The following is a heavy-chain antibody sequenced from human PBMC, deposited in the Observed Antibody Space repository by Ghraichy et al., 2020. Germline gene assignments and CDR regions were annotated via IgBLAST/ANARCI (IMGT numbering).Heavy chain of an antibody. J-gene: IGHJ5*02. CDR2: INHSGST. V-gene: IGHV4-34*01. Sequence: SETLSLTCAVYGGSFSGYYWSWIRQPPGKGLEWIGEINHSGSTNYNPSLKSRVTISVDTSKNQFSLKLSSVTAADTAVYYCARGRRFRGPNWFDPWGQGTLVTVSS. CDR3: ARGRRFRGPNWFDP. CDR1: GGSFSGYY. D-gene: IGHD3-10*01.